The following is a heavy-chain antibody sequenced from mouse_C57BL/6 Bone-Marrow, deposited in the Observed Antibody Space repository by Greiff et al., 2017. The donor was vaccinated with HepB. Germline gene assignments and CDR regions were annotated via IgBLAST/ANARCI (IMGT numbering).Heavy chain of an antibody. Sequence: QVQLQQSGPGLVQPSQSLSITCTVSGFSLTSYGVHWVRQSPGKGLEWLGVIWRGGSTDYNAAFMSRLSITKDNSKSRVFFKMNSLQADDTAIYYCAILYDGYYVDAYWGQGTLVTVSA. D-gene: IGHD2-3*01. CDR2: IWRGGST. J-gene: IGHJ3*01. CDR3: AILYDGYYVDAY. V-gene: IGHV2-5*01. CDR1: GFSLTSYG.